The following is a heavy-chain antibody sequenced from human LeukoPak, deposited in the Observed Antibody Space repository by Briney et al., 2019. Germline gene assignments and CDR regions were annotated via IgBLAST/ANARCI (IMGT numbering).Heavy chain of an antibody. J-gene: IGHJ6*02. CDR1: GFTFSSYA. CDR3: AKAPHLVYYYYGMDV. CDR2: ISGSGANT. D-gene: IGHD6-6*01. V-gene: IGHV3-23*01. Sequence: GGSLRLSCAASGFTFSSYAVSWVRQAPGKGLEWVSSISGSGANTYYADTVKGRFTISRDNSKNALYLQMSSLRADDTAVYYCAKAPHLVYYYYGMDVWGQGTTVTVSS.